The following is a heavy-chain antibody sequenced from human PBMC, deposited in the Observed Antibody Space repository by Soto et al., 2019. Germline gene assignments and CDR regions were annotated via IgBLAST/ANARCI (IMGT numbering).Heavy chain of an antibody. CDR2: VYSGGST. Sequence: EVQLVESGGGLVQPGGSLRLSCAASGFTVSSKYMSWVRQAPGKGLEWVSVVYSGGSTNNADSVKGRFTISRDNSKNTLFLQMESLRAEDTAVYYCAGGGNYTSAFFYGGQGTVVTVSS. D-gene: IGHD3-3*01. V-gene: IGHV3-66*01. CDR3: AGGGNYTSAFFY. CDR1: GFTVSSKY. J-gene: IGHJ4*02.